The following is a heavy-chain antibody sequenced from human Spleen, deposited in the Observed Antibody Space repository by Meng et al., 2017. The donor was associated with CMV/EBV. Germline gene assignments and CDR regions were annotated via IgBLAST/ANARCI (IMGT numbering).Heavy chain of an antibody. CDR3: AKVTTAQWLIVN. D-gene: IGHD6-19*01. CDR2: IYTDGSRS. V-gene: IGHV3-23*03. Sequence: LSLTCVASGLTFSSYPMSWVRQAPGKGLEWVSVIYTDGSRSFHADSVKGRFTISRDNSKNTLYLQMNSLRAEDTAIYYCAKVTTAQWLIVNWGQGTLVTVSS. J-gene: IGHJ4*02. CDR1: GLTFSSYP.